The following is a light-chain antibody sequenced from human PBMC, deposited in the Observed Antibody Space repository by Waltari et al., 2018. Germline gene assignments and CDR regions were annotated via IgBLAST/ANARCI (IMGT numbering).Light chain of an antibody. CDR2: AAS. V-gene: IGKV1-12*01. Sequence: DIQMTQSPSSLSASVGDKVTITCRASQGISSWLAWYQQKPGKAPKLLIYAASSLQSGVPSRFSGSGSGTDYTLLISSLQPEDFATYYCQQGYNTPYSFGQRTKVEIK. CDR3: QQGYNTPYS. J-gene: IGKJ2*03. CDR1: QGISSW.